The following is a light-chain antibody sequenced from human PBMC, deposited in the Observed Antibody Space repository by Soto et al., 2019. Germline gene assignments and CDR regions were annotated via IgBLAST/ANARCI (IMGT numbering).Light chain of an antibody. CDR1: QGVDSW. Sequence: DIQMTQSPSSVSASIGDRVTITCRASQGVDSWLGWYQQKPGKAPKFLLHAASPLQRGGPSRFSGSGSGTDFTLTINNLQPEDPATYFCQQLKSFPLTFGGGTKVDIK. V-gene: IGKV1D-12*01. CDR3: QQLKSFPLT. CDR2: AAS. J-gene: IGKJ4*01.